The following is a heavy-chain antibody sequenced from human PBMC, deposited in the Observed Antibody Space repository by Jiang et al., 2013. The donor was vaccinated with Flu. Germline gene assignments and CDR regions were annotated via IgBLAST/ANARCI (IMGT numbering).Heavy chain of an antibody. CDR3: VRDHYSYYHYYMDV. D-gene: IGHD3-10*01. Sequence: GPGLVKPSGTLSLTCTVSGVSIRSTNWWSWVRQTPQKGLEWIGEISDSGTTSYNPSLKSRVTISVDISKNQFSLRLNSVTAADTAVYYCVRDHYSYYHYYMDVWGKGTTVTVSS. J-gene: IGHJ6*03. V-gene: IGHV4-4*02. CDR1: GVSIRSTNW. CDR2: ISDSGTT.